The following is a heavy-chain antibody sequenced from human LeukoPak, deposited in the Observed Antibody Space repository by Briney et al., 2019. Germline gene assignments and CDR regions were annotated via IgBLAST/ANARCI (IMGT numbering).Heavy chain of an antibody. CDR2: IKQDGSEK. J-gene: IGHJ4*02. CDR1: GFTFSRYW. V-gene: IGHV3-7*01. CDR3: ARDYYGSGSALYYFDY. D-gene: IGHD3-10*01. Sequence: GGSLRLSCAASGFTFSRYWMSWVRQAPGKGLEWVANIKQDGSEKNYVDSVKGRFTISRDNAKNSLYLQMNSLRAEDMAVYYCARDYYGSGSALYYFDYWGQGTLVTVSS.